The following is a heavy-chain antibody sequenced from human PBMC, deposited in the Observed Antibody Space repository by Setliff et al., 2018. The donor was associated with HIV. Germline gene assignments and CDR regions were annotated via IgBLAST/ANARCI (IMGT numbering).Heavy chain of an antibody. Sequence: PSETLSLTCTVPGGSFRSSRYYWGWIRQPPGKGLEWIGNIHYGGLFWYSPSLKSRVTISVDTSKNQFSLKLSSVTAADTAVYYCARPALGIGGGSRFDNWGQGTRVTVSS. D-gene: IGHD3-10*01. V-gene: IGHV4-39*01. CDR3: ARPALGIGGGSRFDN. CDR2: IHYGGLF. CDR1: GGSFRSSRYY. J-gene: IGHJ4*02.